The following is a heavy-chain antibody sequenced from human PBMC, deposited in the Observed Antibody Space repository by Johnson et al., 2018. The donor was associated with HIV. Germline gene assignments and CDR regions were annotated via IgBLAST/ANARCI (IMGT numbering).Heavy chain of an antibody. CDR2: ISWNSGST. D-gene: IGHD6-6*01. J-gene: IGHJ3*02. CDR1: GFTFDDYA. Sequence: VQLVESGGGLVQPGRSLRLSCAASGFTFDDYAMHWVRQAPGKGLEWVSGISWNSGSTYYADSVKGRFTISRDNSKNTLYMQMNSRRAEDTAVYYCAKSSDEYSSSSDAFDIWGQGTMVTVSS. CDR3: AKSSDEYSSSSDAFDI. V-gene: IGHV3-9*01.